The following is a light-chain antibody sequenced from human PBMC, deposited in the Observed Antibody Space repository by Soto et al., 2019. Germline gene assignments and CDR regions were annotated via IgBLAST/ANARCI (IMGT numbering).Light chain of an antibody. V-gene: IGKV2-28*01. CDR1: QSLLHSNGYNY. J-gene: IGKJ5*01. CDR2: LGS. Sequence: VMTQSPLSLPVTPGEPASISCRSSQSLLHSNGYNYLDWYLQKPGQSPQLLIYLGSNRASGVPDRFSGSGSGTDFTLKISRVEAEDVGVYYCMQALQTPFTFGQGTRLEIK. CDR3: MQALQTPFT.